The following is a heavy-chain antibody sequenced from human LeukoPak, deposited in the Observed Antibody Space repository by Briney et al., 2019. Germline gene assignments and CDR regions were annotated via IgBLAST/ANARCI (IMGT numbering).Heavy chain of an antibody. CDR1: GGSFRGHF. D-gene: IGHD1-1*01. Sequence: SETLSLTCPVSGGSFRGHFWSWIRQSAGRGLACIGEITERGCTNHNPSLQSRVTISLDTSKNQFFLKVGYVTAEDTAVYYCARAPISEDGTFHSPNTWGQGTLVTVSS. V-gene: IGHV4-34*01. CDR2: ITERGCT. CDR3: ARAPISEDGTFHSPNT. J-gene: IGHJ5*02.